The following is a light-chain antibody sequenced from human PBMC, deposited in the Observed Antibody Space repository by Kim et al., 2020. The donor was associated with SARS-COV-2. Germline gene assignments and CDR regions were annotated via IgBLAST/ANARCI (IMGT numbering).Light chain of an antibody. CDR1: QSISSY. V-gene: IGKV1-39*01. CDR3: QQTSSHPRT. J-gene: IGKJ1*01. CDR2: AAS. Sequence: DIQMTQSPSSLSASVGDRVTITCRASQSISSYLNWYQQKPGKAPNLLIYAASSLQTGVPSRFSGSGSGTDFTLTINSLQPEDFATYYCQQTSSHPRTFGQGTKVDIK.